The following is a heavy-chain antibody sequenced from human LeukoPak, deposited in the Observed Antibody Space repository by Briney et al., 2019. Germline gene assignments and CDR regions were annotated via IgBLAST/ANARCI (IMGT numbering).Heavy chain of an antibody. CDR1: GGSISSGDYY. D-gene: IGHD4-11*01. Sequence: PSETLSLTCTVSGGSISSGDYYWSWIRQPPGKGLEWIGYIYYSGSTYYNPSLKSRVTISVDTSKNQFSLKLSSVTAADTAVYYCARRRLGPTSPLPDYFDYWGQGTLVTVSS. V-gene: IGHV4-30-4*08. J-gene: IGHJ4*02. CDR2: IYYSGST. CDR3: ARRRLGPTSPLPDYFDY.